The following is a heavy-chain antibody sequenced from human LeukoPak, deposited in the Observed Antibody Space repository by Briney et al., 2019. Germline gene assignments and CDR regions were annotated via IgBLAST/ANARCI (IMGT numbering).Heavy chain of an antibody. J-gene: IGHJ4*02. CDR1: GYSDNFYG. CDR2: ISVQHGQT. Sequence: GASVKVSCKTSGYSDNFYGITWVRQVAGQGLEWMGWISVQHGQTEYAPNSQDRVTMTTDTYTNTAYMELRSLRSDDTAVYYCAGSLGYCTSNVCYLKYWGQGTLVTVSS. D-gene: IGHD2-8*01. CDR3: AGSLGYCTSNVCYLKY. V-gene: IGHV1-18*01.